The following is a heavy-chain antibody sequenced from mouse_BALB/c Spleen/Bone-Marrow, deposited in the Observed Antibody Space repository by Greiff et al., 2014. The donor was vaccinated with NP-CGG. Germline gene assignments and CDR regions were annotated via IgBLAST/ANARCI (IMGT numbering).Heavy chain of an antibody. CDR2: ILPGSGNT. Sequence: ESGAELMKPGASVKISCKATGYTFSSYWIEWVKQRPGHGLEWIGEILPGSGNTNYNENFKGKATFTADTSSNTAYMQLSSLTSEDSAVYYCARRLLYYFDYWGQGTTLTVSS. CDR1: GYTFSSYW. D-gene: IGHD1-2*01. CDR3: ARRLLYYFDY. V-gene: IGHV1-9*01. J-gene: IGHJ2*01.